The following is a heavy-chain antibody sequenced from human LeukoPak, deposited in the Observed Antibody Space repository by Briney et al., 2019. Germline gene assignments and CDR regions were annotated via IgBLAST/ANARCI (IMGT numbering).Heavy chain of an antibody. D-gene: IGHD7-27*01. V-gene: IGHV4-39*07. CDR3: ARGGIGTEEYYYYYYMDV. CDR1: GGSISSSSYY. Sequence: SETLSLTCTVSGGSISSSSYYWGWIRQPPGKGLEWIGSIYYSGSTYYNPSLKSRVTISVDTSKNQFSLKLSSVTAADTAVYYCARGGIGTEEYYYYYYMDVWGKGTTVTVSS. CDR2: IYYSGST. J-gene: IGHJ6*03.